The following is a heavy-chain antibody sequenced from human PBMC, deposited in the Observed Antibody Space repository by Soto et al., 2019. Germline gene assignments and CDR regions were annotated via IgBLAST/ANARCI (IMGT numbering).Heavy chain of an antibody. CDR1: GGSISSYY. CDR3: ARQVSNGGLERFDY. D-gene: IGHD1-20*01. Sequence: QVQLQESGPGLVKPSETLSLTCTVSGGSISSYYWSWIRQPPGKGLEWIGYIYYSGSTNYNPSLKSRVTVAVDTSNNQVSLKLISVTAADTAVYYCARQVSNGGLERFDYWGQGTLVTVSS. V-gene: IGHV4-59*08. J-gene: IGHJ4*02. CDR2: IYYSGST.